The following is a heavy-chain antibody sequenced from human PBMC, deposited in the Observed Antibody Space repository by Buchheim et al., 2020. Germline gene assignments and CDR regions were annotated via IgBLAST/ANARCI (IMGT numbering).Heavy chain of an antibody. D-gene: IGHD1-26*01. V-gene: IGHV3-7*01. CDR1: GFTFSDYW. Sequence: EVQLVESGGGLVQPGGSLRLSCAASGFTFSDYWMTWVRQAPGKGLEWVANINRDGSEKNYVDSVKGRFTISSDNAKISLNLQMNSLRAEDTAVYYCAREGREQPIDYWGQGTL. CDR2: INRDGSEK. CDR3: AREGREQPIDY. J-gene: IGHJ4*02.